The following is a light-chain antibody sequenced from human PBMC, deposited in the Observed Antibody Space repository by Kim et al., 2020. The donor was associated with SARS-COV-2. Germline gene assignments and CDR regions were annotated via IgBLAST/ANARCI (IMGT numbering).Light chain of an antibody. CDR1: QSVLYSSNNKNY. CDR3: QQYYTAPYT. CDR2: WAS. J-gene: IGKJ2*01. Sequence: RATINCKSSQSVLYSSNNKNYLAWYQQKPGQTPKLLIYWASSREPGFPDRFSGSGSGTDFTLTISSLQAEDVAVYYCQQYYTAPYTFGQGTKLEI. V-gene: IGKV4-1*01.